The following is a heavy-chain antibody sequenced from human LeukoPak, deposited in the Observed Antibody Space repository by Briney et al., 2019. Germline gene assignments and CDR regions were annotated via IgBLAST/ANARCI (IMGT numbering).Heavy chain of an antibody. J-gene: IGHJ4*02. Sequence: PSETLSLTCTVSGGSISSSSYYWGWIRQPPGKGLEWIGSIYYSGSTYYNPSLKSQVTISVDTSKNQFSLNLSSVTAADTAVYYCARLYYDSSGYYQICYFDYWGQGTLVTVSS. CDR2: IYYSGST. V-gene: IGHV4-39*01. D-gene: IGHD3-22*01. CDR1: GGSISSSSYY. CDR3: ARLYYDSSGYYQICYFDY.